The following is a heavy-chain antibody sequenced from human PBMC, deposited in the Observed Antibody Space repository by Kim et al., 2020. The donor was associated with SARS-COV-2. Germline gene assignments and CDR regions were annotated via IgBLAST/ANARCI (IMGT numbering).Heavy chain of an antibody. V-gene: IGHV4-34*01. Sequence: LKSRVTIAVDTSRNQFSRKLGSVTAADTAVYYCARGQFRTGYYYYYGMDVWGQGTTVTVSS. CDR3: ARGQFRTGYYYYYGMDV. J-gene: IGHJ6*02.